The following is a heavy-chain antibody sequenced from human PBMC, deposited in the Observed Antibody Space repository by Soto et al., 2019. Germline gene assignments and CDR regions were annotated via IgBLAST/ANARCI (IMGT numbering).Heavy chain of an antibody. Sequence: PGGSLRLSCAASGFTVSSNYMSWVRQAPGKGLEWVSVIYSGGSTYYADSVKGRFTISRDNSKNTLYLQMNSLRAEDTAVYYCARVRPLGYCSGGSCYVRDYWGQGTLVTVSS. CDR2: IYSGGST. J-gene: IGHJ4*02. CDR1: GFTVSSNY. D-gene: IGHD2-15*01. CDR3: ARVRPLGYCSGGSCYVRDY. V-gene: IGHV3-66*01.